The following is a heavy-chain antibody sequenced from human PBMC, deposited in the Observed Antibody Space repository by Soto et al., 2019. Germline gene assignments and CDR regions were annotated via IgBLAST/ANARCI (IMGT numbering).Heavy chain of an antibody. Sequence: EVQLVESGGGLVKPGGSLRLSCAASGFTFSSYSMNWVRQAPGKGLEWVSSISSSSSYIYYADSVKGRFTISRDNAKNSLYLQMNSLRAEDTAVYYCASEVSGSPTDYWGQGTLVTVSS. CDR3: ASEVSGSPTDY. D-gene: IGHD3-10*01. J-gene: IGHJ4*02. CDR1: GFTFSSYS. CDR2: ISSSSSYI. V-gene: IGHV3-21*01.